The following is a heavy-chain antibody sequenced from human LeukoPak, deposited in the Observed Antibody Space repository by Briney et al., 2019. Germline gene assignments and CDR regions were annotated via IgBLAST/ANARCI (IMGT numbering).Heavy chain of an antibody. CDR3: ARGSWSAADTNIDY. J-gene: IGHJ4*02. V-gene: IGHV3-74*01. CDR1: GFTLSTYW. D-gene: IGHD6-13*01. CDR2: INSDGSRT. Sequence: GGSLRLSCAASGFTLSTYWKHWVRQGPGKGLVWASCINSDGSRTTYADSVKGRFTISRDNAKNTLYLQMNTLRVEDTAVYYCARGSWSAADTNIDYWGQGTLVTVSS.